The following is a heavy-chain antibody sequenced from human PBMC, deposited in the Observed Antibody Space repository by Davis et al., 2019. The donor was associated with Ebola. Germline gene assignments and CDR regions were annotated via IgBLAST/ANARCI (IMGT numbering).Heavy chain of an antibody. Sequence: GESLKISCAASGFTFSHHHMHWVRQAPGKGLEWLGRIRYKVNYYTTEYVASVKGRFTISRDDSKKSLYLQMNTLQIEDTAVYCCARLAVAGAGRLDVWGQGTTVTVSS. D-gene: IGHD6-19*01. CDR3: ARLAVAGAGRLDV. J-gene: IGHJ6*02. CDR1: GFTFSHHH. V-gene: IGHV3-72*01. CDR2: IRYKVNYYTT.